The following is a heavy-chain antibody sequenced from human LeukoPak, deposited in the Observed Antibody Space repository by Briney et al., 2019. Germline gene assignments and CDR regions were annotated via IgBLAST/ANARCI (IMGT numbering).Heavy chain of an antibody. CDR2: LYPGDSDT. CDR3: ARHTDYYFDY. J-gene: IGHJ4*02. CDR1: GYSFISYW. Sequence: GQSLKISCKGSGYSFISYWIGWVRQIPGKGLEWLGILYPGDSDTTYSPSFQGQVTISGDKSISTAYLQWSSLKSSDTAMYYWARHTDYYFDYWGQGTLVTVSS. V-gene: IGHV5-51*01. D-gene: IGHD4-17*01.